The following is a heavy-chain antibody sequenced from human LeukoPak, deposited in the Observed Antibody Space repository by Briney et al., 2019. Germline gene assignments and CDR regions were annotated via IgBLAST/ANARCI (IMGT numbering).Heavy chain of an antibody. Sequence: GGSLRLSCSASGFTLSSHAMHWVRQAPGKALEYVSAISYNGGSTYYANTVKDRFTISRDNSKNTLYLQMSSLRPEDTAVFYCVRRTGNYFDYWGQGTLVTVSS. V-gene: IGHV3-64D*09. J-gene: IGHJ4*02. CDR1: GFTLSSHA. CDR2: ISYNGGST. D-gene: IGHD3/OR15-3a*01. CDR3: VRRTGNYFDY.